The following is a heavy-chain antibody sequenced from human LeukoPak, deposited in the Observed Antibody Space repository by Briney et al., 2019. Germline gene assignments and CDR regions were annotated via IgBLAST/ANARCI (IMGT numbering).Heavy chain of an antibody. Sequence: SETLSLTCAVYGGSFSGYYWSWIRQPPGKGLEWIGEINHSGSTNYNPSLKSRVTISVDTSKNQFSLKLSSVTAADTAVYYCARGQGGSYPRSYYYYMDVWGKGTTVTVSS. J-gene: IGHJ6*03. D-gene: IGHD1-26*01. CDR2: INHSGST. CDR1: GGSFSGYY. CDR3: ARGQGGSYPRSYYYYMDV. V-gene: IGHV4-34*01.